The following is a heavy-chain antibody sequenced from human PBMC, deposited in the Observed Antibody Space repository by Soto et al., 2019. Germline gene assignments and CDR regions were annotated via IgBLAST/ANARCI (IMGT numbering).Heavy chain of an antibody. Sequence: GGSLRLSCAASGFAFDNYPMNWVRQAPGKGLEWVSAISGSGGSTYYADSVKGRFTISRDNSKNTLYLQMNSLRAEDTAVYYCAKSGSGWYDAFDIWGQGTMVTVSS. J-gene: IGHJ3*02. D-gene: IGHD6-19*01. CDR1: GFAFDNYP. CDR2: ISGSGGST. V-gene: IGHV3-23*01. CDR3: AKSGSGWYDAFDI.